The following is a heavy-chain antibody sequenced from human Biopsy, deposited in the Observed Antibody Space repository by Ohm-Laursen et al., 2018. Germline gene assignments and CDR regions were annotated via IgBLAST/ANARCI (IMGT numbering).Heavy chain of an antibody. D-gene: IGHD5-24*01. CDR3: ARGSSGVATIG. CDR2: IRDSGDSA. CDR1: GFTFSSHA. J-gene: IGHJ4*02. V-gene: IGHV3-23*01. Sequence: SLRLSCAAFGFTFSSHAMAWVRQAPGKGLEWVSGIRDSGDSAYYADSVKGRFTISRDNSRNTLYLQMNSLRVEDTAVYYCARGSSGVATIGRGQGTLVTVSS.